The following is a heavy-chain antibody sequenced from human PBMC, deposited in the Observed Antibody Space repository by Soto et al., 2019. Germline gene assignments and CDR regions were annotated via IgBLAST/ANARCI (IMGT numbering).Heavy chain of an antibody. Sequence: SETLSLTCTVFSGSISSFYWSWIRQPPGKGLEWIGYIYYSGSTNYNPSLKSRVTISVDTSKNQFSLKLRSVTAADTAVYYCARDLNYYFDYWGQGTLVTVSS. V-gene: IGHV4-59*01. J-gene: IGHJ4*02. CDR1: SGSISSFY. CDR2: IYYSGST. CDR3: ARDLNYYFDY. D-gene: IGHD1-20*01.